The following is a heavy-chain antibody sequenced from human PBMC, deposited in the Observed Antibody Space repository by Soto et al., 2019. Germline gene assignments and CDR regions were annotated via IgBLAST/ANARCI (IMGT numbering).Heavy chain of an antibody. J-gene: IGHJ4*02. CDR2: ISGSGGST. CDR1: GFTFSSYA. V-gene: IGHV3-23*01. Sequence: EVQLLESGGGLVQPGGSLRLSCAASGFTFSSYAMSWVRQAPGKGLEWVSAISGSGGSTYYADSVKCRFTISRDNSKNTLYLQMNSLRAEDTAVYYCAKDLGDYGDYFGSYWGQGTLVTVSS. D-gene: IGHD4-17*01. CDR3: AKDLGDYGDYFGSY.